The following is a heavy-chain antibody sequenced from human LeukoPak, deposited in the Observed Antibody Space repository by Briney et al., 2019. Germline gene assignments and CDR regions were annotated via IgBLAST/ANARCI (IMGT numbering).Heavy chain of an antibody. CDR3: ARGQGLPQTNYYYGLDV. V-gene: IGHV3-33*01. D-gene: IGHD5-18*01. CDR2: IWYDGSNK. CDR1: AFTFSGYG. J-gene: IGHJ6*02. Sequence: GGGVRLSCGASAFTFSGYGMHWVRQAPGKGLEWVAVIWYDGSNKYYADSVKGRFTISRDNSKNTLYLQMNSLRAEDTAVYYCARGQGLPQTNYYYGLDVWGQGTTVPVSS.